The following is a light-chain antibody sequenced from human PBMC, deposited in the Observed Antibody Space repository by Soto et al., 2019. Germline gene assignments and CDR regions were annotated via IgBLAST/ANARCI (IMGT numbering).Light chain of an antibody. CDR1: SSDVGGYNY. Sequence: QSALTQPPSASGSPGQSVTISCTGTSSDVGGYNYVSWYQQQPGKAPKLMIYDVSKRPSGVPDRFSGSKSGNTASLTVSGLQAEDEADYYCSSYAGSNKVFGGGTKLTVL. CDR3: SSYAGSNKV. V-gene: IGLV2-8*01. J-gene: IGLJ2*01. CDR2: DVS.